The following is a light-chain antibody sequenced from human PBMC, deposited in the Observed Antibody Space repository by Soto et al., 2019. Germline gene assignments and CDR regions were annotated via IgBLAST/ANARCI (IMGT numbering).Light chain of an antibody. CDR1: QSISSY. Sequence: DIQMTQSPSSLSASVGDRVTITCRASQSISSYLNWYQQKPGKAPKLLIYAASSLQSGVPSRFSGSGSGTDFTLTISSLQPDDFETYYCQQSYRTPCTFGQGTKLELK. CDR3: QQSYRTPCT. V-gene: IGKV1-39*01. CDR2: AAS. J-gene: IGKJ2*02.